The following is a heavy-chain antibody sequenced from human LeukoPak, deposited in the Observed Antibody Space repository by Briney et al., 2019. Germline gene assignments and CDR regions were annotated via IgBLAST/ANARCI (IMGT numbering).Heavy chain of an antibody. D-gene: IGHD2-2*01. V-gene: IGHV1-8*02. CDR2: MNPNSGNT. CDR3: ARVSSRDAFDI. Sequence: ASVKVSCKASGGTFSSYAISWVRQAPGQGLEWMGWMNPNSGNTGYAQKFQGRVTMTRNTSISTAYMELSSLRSEDTAVYYCARVSSRDAFDIWGQGTMVTVSS. CDR1: GGTFSSYA. J-gene: IGHJ3*02.